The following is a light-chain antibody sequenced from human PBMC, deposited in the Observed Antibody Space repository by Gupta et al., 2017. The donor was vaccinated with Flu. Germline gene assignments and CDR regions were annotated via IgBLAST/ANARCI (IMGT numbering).Light chain of an antibody. CDR2: KDS. CDR3: QSADSSGTYVV. V-gene: IGLV3-25*03. Sequence: SYELAQPPPVSVSPGPTARITCSGDALPKQNAYWYQQEPGQAPVLVIYKDSERPSGIPERFSGSSSGTTVTLTISGVQAEDEADYYCQSADSSGTYVVFGGGTKLTVL. J-gene: IGLJ2*01. CDR1: ALPKQN.